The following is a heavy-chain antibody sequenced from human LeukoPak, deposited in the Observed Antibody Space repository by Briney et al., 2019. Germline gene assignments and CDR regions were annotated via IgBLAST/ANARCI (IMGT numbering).Heavy chain of an antibody. J-gene: IGHJ3*02. CDR3: AGPNDCSSTSCYEAFDI. CDR2: INPNSGGT. D-gene: IGHD2-2*01. Sequence: ASVKVSCKASGYTFTGYYMHWVRQAPGQGLEWMGWINPNSGGTNYAQKFQGRVTMTRDTSTSTVYMELSSLRSEDTAVYYCAGPNDCSSTSCYEAFDIWGQGTMVTVSS. V-gene: IGHV1-2*02. CDR1: GYTFTGYY.